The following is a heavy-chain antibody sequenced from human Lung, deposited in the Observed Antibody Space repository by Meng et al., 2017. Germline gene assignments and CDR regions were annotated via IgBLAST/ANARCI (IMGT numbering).Heavy chain of an antibody. CDR2: MNPKSGNT. J-gene: IGHJ4*02. CDR1: GYTFTSD. Sequence: VELVQSGAEVKKPGASLKVSCKASGYTFTSDINWVRQATGQGLEWMGWMNPKSGNTGYAQKFQGRVTMTRDTSISTAYMELSSLRSEDTAVYYCARDEDISAAGKLFGDYWGQGTLVTVSS. CDR3: ARDEDISAAGKLFGDY. D-gene: IGHD6-25*01. V-gene: IGHV1-8*01.